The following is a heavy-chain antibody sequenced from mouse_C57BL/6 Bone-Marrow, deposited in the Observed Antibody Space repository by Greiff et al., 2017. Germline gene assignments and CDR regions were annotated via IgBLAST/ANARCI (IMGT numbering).Heavy chain of an antibody. CDR2: ISSGGSYT. Sequence: EVMLVESGGDLVKPGGSLKLSCAASGFTFSSYGMSWVRQTPDKRLEWVATISSGGSYTYYPDSVQGRFTISRDHANNTLYLQMSRLKSEDTAMYYWARRPGNYPRAFDYWGQGTTLTVAS. CDR1: GFTFSSYG. J-gene: IGHJ2*01. D-gene: IGHD2-1*01. CDR3: ARRPGNYPRAFDY. V-gene: IGHV5-6*02.